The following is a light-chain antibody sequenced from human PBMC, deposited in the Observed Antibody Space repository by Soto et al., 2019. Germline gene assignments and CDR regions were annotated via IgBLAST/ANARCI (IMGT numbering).Light chain of an antibody. CDR1: SSDVGGYSH. Sequence: QSVLTQPASVSGSPGQSISISCTGTSSDVGGYSHVSWYQQHPGKAPKVMIYDVSNRPSGVSNRFSGSKSGNTAFLTISGLQAEDEADFYCSAFTSRNTYVFGTGTKSPS. J-gene: IGLJ1*01. CDR3: SAFTSRNTYV. V-gene: IGLV2-14*03. CDR2: DVS.